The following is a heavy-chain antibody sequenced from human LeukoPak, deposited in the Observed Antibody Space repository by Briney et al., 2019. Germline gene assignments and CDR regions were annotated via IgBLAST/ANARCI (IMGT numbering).Heavy chain of an antibody. CDR1: GFTFSSYA. CDR2: ITAIAGDT. V-gene: IGHV3-23*01. D-gene: IGHD3-10*01. Sequence: AGGSLRLSCGTSGFTFSSYAMSWVRQAPGKGLEWVSLITAIAGDTYYADSVKGLFTISRDNSRNTLYLQMDSLRAEDSAIYYCVSKGLQLFGELLDWGQGTLVTVSS. J-gene: IGHJ4*02. CDR3: VSKGLQLFGELLD.